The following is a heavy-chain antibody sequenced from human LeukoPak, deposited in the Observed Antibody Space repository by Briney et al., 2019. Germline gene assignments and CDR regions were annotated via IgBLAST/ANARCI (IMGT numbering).Heavy chain of an antibody. CDR3: ARRGYCSGGSCYSFDY. D-gene: IGHD2-15*01. CDR2: IYYSGST. CDR1: GVSITSYH. Sequence: KTSETLSLTCTVTGVSITSYHWSWIRQPPGKGLEWIGYIYYSGSTNYNPSLKSRVTISVDTSKNQFSLKLSSVTAADTAVYYCARRGYCSGGSCYSFDYWGQGTLVTVSS. V-gene: IGHV4-59*08. J-gene: IGHJ4*02.